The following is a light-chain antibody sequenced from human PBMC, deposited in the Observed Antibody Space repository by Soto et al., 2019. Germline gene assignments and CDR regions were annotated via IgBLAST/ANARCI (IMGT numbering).Light chain of an antibody. J-gene: IGLJ1*01. CDR1: SSNIGAGYD. CDR2: GNS. Sequence: QSVLTQLPSVSGAPGQRVTISCTGSSSNIGAGYDVHWYQQLPGTAPKLLIYGNSNRPSGVPDRFSGSKSGTSASLAITGLQAEDEADYYCQSYDSSLSGHYVFGTGTKVTVL. V-gene: IGLV1-40*01. CDR3: QSYDSSLSGHYV.